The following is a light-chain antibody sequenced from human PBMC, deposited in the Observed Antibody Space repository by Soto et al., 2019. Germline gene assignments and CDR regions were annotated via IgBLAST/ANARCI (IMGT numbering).Light chain of an antibody. Sequence: EIVMTKSTASLSVSPGERNTLSCRASESLSSKIAWYQQRPSQAPRLLIYGASTRATGIPARISGSGFVTEFTLFISGLKSEDCAVYYCQQYSNYWTFGQGSKVDIK. CDR1: ESLSSK. J-gene: IGKJ1*01. V-gene: IGKV3-15*01. CDR3: QQYSNYWT. CDR2: GAS.